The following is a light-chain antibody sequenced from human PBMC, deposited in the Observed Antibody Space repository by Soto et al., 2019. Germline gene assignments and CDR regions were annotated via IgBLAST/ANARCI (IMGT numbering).Light chain of an antibody. CDR2: AAS. J-gene: IGKJ5*01. Sequence: IELPPSQSPLSASVGDRSPITCRASQGISSYLAWYQQKPGKDPNLLIYAASTLQSGVPSRFSGSGSGTDFTLTISRLQPEDFATYYRKQLNSYLTCGQGTQLEIK. CDR3: KQLNSYLT. V-gene: IGKV1-9*01. CDR1: QGISSY.